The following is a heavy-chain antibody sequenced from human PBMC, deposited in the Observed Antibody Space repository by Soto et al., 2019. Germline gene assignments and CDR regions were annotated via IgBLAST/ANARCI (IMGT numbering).Heavy chain of an antibody. V-gene: IGHV1-45*02. CDR1: GNTFTYRY. D-gene: IGHD1-26*01. J-gene: IGHJ4*02. CDR2: ITPFNGDV. Sequence: QMQLVQSGAEVKKTGSTVTVSCKALGNTFTYRYLHWVRQAPGQALEWMGWITPFNGDVHYAQKFQGGVTITRDRSINTAYMRMSSLKSEDTAMYYCASGGAGSGPFTWELPDHWGQGTLVTVSS. CDR3: ASGGAGSGPFTWELPDH.